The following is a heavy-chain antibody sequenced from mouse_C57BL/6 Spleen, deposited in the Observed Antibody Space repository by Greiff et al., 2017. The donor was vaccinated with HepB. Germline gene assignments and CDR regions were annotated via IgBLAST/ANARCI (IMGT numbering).Heavy chain of an antibody. CDR2: ISYDGSN. Sequence: DVQLVESGPGLVKPSQSLSLTCSVTGYSITSGYYWNWIRQFPGNKLEWMGYISYDGSNNYNPSLKNRISITRDTSKNQFFLKLNSVTTEDTATYYCARDYGSSPFAYWGQGTLVTVSA. CDR1: GYSITSGYY. V-gene: IGHV3-6*01. J-gene: IGHJ3*01. D-gene: IGHD1-1*01. CDR3: ARDYGSSPFAY.